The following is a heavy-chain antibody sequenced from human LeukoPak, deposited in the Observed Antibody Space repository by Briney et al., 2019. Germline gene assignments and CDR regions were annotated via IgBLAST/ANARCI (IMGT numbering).Heavy chain of an antibody. D-gene: IGHD3-22*01. CDR3: ARDFRYYDSSGYTH. CDR2: ISGDSSLI. Sequence: GGSLRLSCAASGFAATGFTFNSYSMHWVRQAPGKGLEWISYISGDSSLIFYADSVQGRFTISRDNAKNSLYLQMKSLGAEDTAVYYCARDFRYYDSSGYTHWGQGTLVSVSS. CDR1: GFAATGFTFNSYS. J-gene: IGHJ4*02. V-gene: IGHV3-48*01.